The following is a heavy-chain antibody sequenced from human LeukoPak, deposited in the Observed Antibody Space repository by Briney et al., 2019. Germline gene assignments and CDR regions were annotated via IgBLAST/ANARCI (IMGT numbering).Heavy chain of an antibody. CDR1: GLTFSSYW. D-gene: IGHD2-15*01. CDR3: AREQWRYFDY. V-gene: IGHV3-7*03. CDR2: IKQDGSEK. Sequence: GGSLRLSCAASGLTFSSYWMSWVRQAPGKGLEWVANIKQDGSEKYYVDSVKGRFTISRDNAKNSLYLQMNSLRAEDTAVYYCAREQWRYFDYWGQGTLVTVSS. J-gene: IGHJ4*02.